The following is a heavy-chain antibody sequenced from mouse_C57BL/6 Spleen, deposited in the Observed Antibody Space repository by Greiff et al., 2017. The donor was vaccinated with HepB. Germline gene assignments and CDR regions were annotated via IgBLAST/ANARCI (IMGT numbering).Heavy chain of an antibody. CDR3: AREGAGTGGDY. Sequence: QVQLQQPGAELVKPGASVKLSCKASGYTFTSYWMHWVKQRPGQGLEWIGMIHPNSGSTNYNEKFKSKATLTVDKSSSTAYMQLSSLTSEDSAVYYCAREGAGTGGDYWGQGTTLTVSS. J-gene: IGHJ2*01. CDR1: GYTFTSYW. D-gene: IGHD4-1*01. V-gene: IGHV1-64*01. CDR2: IHPNSGST.